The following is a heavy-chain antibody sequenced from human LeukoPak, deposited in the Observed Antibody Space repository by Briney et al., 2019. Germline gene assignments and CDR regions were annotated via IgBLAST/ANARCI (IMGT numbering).Heavy chain of an antibody. CDR1: GFTFSSYA. J-gene: IGHJ4*02. CDR3: AKDLYSSSWYYFDY. D-gene: IGHD6-13*01. Sequence: GGSLRFSCAASGFTFSSYAMSWVRQAPGKGLEWVSAISGSGGSTYYADSVKGRFTISRDNSKNTLYLQMNSLRAEDTAVYYCAKDLYSSSWYYFDYWGQGTLVTVSS. V-gene: IGHV3-23*01. CDR2: ISGSGGST.